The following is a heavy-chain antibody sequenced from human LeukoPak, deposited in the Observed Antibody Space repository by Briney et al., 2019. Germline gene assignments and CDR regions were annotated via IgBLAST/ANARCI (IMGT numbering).Heavy chain of an antibody. J-gene: IGHJ4*02. V-gene: IGHV4-39*01. CDR3: ASLIVATGYYFDY. D-gene: IGHD5-12*01. CDR1: GGSISSSSYY. Sequence: SETLSLTCTVSGGSISSSSYYWGWIRQPPGKGLVWIGSIYYSGSTYYNPSLKSRVTISVDTSKNQFSLKLSSVTAADTAVYYCASLIVATGYYFDYWGQGALVTVSS. CDR2: IYYSGST.